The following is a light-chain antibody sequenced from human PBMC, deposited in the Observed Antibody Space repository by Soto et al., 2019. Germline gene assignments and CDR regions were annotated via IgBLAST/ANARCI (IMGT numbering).Light chain of an antibody. CDR3: QQYNSYDMWS. CDR1: QGISKW. CDR2: GAS. J-gene: IGKJ1*01. Sequence: DIQMTQSPSTLSASVGDIVTITCRASQGISKWLAWYQQKPGKAPKLLIYGASSLENGGPSRFSCSGSGTEFTLTISSLQPDDFATYFCQQYNSYDMWSFGQGTKVHLK. V-gene: IGKV1-5*01.